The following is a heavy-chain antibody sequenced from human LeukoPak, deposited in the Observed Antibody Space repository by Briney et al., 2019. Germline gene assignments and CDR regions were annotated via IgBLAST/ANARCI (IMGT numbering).Heavy chain of an antibody. CDR3: ARLSLDHFDY. V-gene: IGHV5-51*01. CDR1: GYSFTSYW. J-gene: IGHJ4*02. CDR2: IYPGDSGT. Sequence: GESLKISCKGSGYSFTSYWIGWVPQMPGKSLEWMGIIYPGDSGTRYSPSFQGQVTISADKSISIAYLQWSSLKASDTAMFYCARLSLDHFDYWGQGTLVTVSS.